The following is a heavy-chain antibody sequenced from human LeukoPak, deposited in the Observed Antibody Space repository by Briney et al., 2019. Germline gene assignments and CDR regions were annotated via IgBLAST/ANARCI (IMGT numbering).Heavy chain of an antibody. V-gene: IGHV3-23*01. Sequence: AGGSLRLSCAAPGFTFSSYAMSWVRQAPGKGLEWVSAISGSGGSTYYTDSVKGRFTISRDNSKNTLYLQMNSLRAEDTAVYYCAKKVYYDSSGYIDYWGQGTLVTVSS. CDR3: AKKVYYDSSGYIDY. J-gene: IGHJ4*02. CDR2: ISGSGGST. D-gene: IGHD3-22*01. CDR1: GFTFSSYA.